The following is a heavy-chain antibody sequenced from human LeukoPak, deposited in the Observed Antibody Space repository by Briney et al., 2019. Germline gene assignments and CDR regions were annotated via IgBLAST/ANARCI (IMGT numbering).Heavy chain of an antibody. CDR3: ARAGTTGTTYYGMDV. V-gene: IGHV1-69*06. Sequence: SVKVSCKASGGTFSSYAISWVRQAPGQGLELMGGIIPIFGTANYAQKFQGRVTITADKSTSTAHMELSSLRSEDTAVYYCARAGTTGTTYYGMDVWGKGTTVTVSS. J-gene: IGHJ6*04. CDR1: GGTFSSYA. D-gene: IGHD1-1*01. CDR2: IIPIFGTA.